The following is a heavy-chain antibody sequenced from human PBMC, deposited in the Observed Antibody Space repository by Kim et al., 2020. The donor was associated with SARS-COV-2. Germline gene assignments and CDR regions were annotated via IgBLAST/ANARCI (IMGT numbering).Heavy chain of an antibody. J-gene: IGHJ4*02. Sequence: SETLSLTCTVSGGSISSSSYYWGWIRQPPGKGLEWIGSIYYSGSTYYNPSLKSRVTISVDTSKNQFSLKLSSVTAADTAVYYCARRYSRSSSWYYFDYWGQGTLVTVSS. CDR2: IYYSGST. CDR3: ARRYSRSSSWYYFDY. CDR1: GGSISSSSYY. D-gene: IGHD6-13*01. V-gene: IGHV4-39*01.